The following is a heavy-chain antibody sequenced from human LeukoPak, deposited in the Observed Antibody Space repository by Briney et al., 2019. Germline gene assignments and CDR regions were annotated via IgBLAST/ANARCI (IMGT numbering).Heavy chain of an antibody. J-gene: IGHJ4*02. D-gene: IGHD5-12*01. CDR1: GFTFRSYG. CDR2: ISYDGIKE. Sequence: GGSLRLSCATSGFTFRSYGMHWVRQAPGKGLEWVAVISYDGIKEYYAESVKGRFTIYRDNSKNTLYLQMDSLKPEDTAVYYCAKDRNYAGYGLAFQINYWGQGTLVTVSS. V-gene: IGHV3-30*18. CDR3: AKDRNYAGYGLAFQINY.